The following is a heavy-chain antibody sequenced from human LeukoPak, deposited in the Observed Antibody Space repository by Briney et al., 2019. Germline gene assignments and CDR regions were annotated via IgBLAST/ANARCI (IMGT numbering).Heavy chain of an antibody. D-gene: IGHD3-3*01. CDR1: GGTFSSYA. V-gene: IGHV1-69*13. Sequence: SVKVSCKASGGTFSSYAISWVRQAPGQGLEWMGGIIPIFGTANYAQKFQGRVTITADESMSTAYMELSSLRSEDTAVYYCARACDFWSGYQNNWFDPWGQGTLVTVSS. CDR2: IIPIFGTA. CDR3: ARACDFWSGYQNNWFDP. J-gene: IGHJ5*02.